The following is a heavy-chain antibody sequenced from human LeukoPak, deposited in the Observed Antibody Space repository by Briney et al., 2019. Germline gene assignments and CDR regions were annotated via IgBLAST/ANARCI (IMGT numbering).Heavy chain of an antibody. J-gene: IGHJ4*02. CDR1: GFTVSSNY. CDR2: IYSGGST. D-gene: IGHD3-16*01. CDR3: ARELIPGALLY. Sequence: PGGSLRLSCAASGFTVSSNYMSWVRQAPGKGLEWVSVIYSGGSTYYADSVKGRFTISRDNSKNTLYLQMNSLRAEDTAVYYCARELIPGALLYWGQGTLVTVSS. V-gene: IGHV3-66*01.